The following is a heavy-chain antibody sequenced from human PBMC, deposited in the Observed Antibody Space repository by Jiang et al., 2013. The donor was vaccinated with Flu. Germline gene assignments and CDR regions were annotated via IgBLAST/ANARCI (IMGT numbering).Heavy chain of an antibody. J-gene: IGHJ4*02. Sequence: ASGFTFSSYAMSWVRQAPGKGLEWVSAISGSGGSTYYADSVKGRFTISRDNSKNTLYLQMNSLRAEDTAVYYCARSGSYSVDPFDYWGQGTLVTVSS. CDR2: ISGSGGST. CDR3: ARSGSYSVDPFDY. CDR1: GFTFSSYA. D-gene: IGHD1-26*01. V-gene: IGHV3-23*01.